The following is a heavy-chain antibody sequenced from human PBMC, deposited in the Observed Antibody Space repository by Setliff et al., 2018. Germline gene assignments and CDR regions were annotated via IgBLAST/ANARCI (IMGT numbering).Heavy chain of an antibody. D-gene: IGHD2-21*02. V-gene: IGHV4-59*01. CDR2: IYYSGST. Sequence: SETLSLTCTVSGGSISSYYWSWIRQPPGKGLEWIGYIYYSGSTNYNPSLKSRVTISVDTSKNQSSLKLSSVTAADTAVYYCARDRGGDWIYYFDYWGQGTLVTVSS. J-gene: IGHJ4*02. CDR3: ARDRGGDWIYYFDY. CDR1: GGSISSYY.